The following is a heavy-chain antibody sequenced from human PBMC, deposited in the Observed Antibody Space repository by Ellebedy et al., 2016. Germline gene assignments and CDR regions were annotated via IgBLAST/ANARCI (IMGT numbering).Heavy chain of an antibody. V-gene: IGHV4-59*02. Sequence: SETLSLTCNVSGVSVTSDYWNWIRRPPGKGLEWIGYVFHTGITSYNPSLKSRVTMSVDTSRSQFSLRLTSVTAADTAVYYCAKWNAGWYGFDVWGQGTMVTVSS. CDR1: GVSVTSDY. CDR2: VFHTGIT. CDR3: AKWNAGWYGFDV. J-gene: IGHJ3*01. D-gene: IGHD6-19*01.